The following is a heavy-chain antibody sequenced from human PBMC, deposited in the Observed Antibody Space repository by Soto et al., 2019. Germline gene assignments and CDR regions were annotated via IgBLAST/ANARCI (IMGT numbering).Heavy chain of an antibody. J-gene: IGHJ4*02. CDR3: AGFVVPASRNSDFDY. CDR1: GISVSTSDYY. CDR2: IYYSGST. V-gene: IGHV4-39*01. D-gene: IGHD2-15*01. Sequence: PSETLSLTCTVSGISVSTSDYYWGWVRQPPGKGLDWIGNIYYSGSTFYNPSLRSRVTLSVDTSKNQFSPRLNSVTAADTAVYFCAGFVVPASRNSDFDYWGQGTLVTVSS.